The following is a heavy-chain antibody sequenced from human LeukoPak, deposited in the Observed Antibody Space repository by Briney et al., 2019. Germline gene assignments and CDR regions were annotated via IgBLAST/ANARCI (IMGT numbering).Heavy chain of an antibody. D-gene: IGHD3-22*01. Sequence: GGSLRLSCAASGFTFSSYEMNWVRQAPGRGLEWVSYISSSGSTIYYADSVKGRFTISRDNSKNTLYLQMNSLRVEDTAVYYCAKYNGRQILSGFNYVYWGQGTLVTVSS. V-gene: IGHV3-48*03. CDR2: ISSSGSTI. CDR3: AKYNGRQILSGFNYVY. CDR1: GFTFSSYE. J-gene: IGHJ4*02.